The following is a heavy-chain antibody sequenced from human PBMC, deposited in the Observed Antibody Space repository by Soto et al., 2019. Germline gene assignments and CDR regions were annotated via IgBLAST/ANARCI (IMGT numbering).Heavy chain of an antibody. CDR1: GFTFSSCA. CDR2: ISYDGSNK. J-gene: IGHJ4*02. Sequence: QVQLVESGGGVVQPGRSLRLSCAASGFTFSSCAMHWVRQAPGKGLEWVALISYDGSNKYYADSVKGRFTISRDNSKNTLYLQMNSLRAEDTAVYYCARDKRDLRFLEWSYYFDYWGQETLVTVSS. V-gene: IGHV3-30-3*01. D-gene: IGHD3-3*01. CDR3: ARDKRDLRFLEWSYYFDY.